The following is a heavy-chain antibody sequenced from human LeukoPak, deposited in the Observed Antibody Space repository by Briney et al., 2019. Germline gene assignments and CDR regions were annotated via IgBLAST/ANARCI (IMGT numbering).Heavy chain of an antibody. CDR1: GYTFTGYY. Sequence: GASVKVSCKASGYTFTGYYMHWVRQAPGQGLEWMGWINPNSGGTNYAQKFQGRVTTTRDTSISTAYMELSRLRSDDTAVYYCAREGYYDSSGYDYWGQGTLVTVSS. J-gene: IGHJ4*02. CDR3: AREGYYDSSGYDY. D-gene: IGHD3-22*01. V-gene: IGHV1-2*02. CDR2: INPNSGGT.